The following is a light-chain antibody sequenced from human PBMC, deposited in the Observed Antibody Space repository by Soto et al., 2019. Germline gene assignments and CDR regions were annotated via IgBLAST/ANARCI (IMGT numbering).Light chain of an antibody. CDR2: GVS. CDR1: QSVGSN. J-gene: IGKJ1*01. CDR3: QQYNNLPPWT. V-gene: IGKV3-15*01. Sequence: EILMTQSPDTVSVSPGERVTLSCRASQSVGSNLAWYQQKPGQPPRLLMYGVSTRATGIPARFSGSGSGTDFTLTIGSLQSEDIAVYSCQQYNNLPPWTFGQGTKVELK.